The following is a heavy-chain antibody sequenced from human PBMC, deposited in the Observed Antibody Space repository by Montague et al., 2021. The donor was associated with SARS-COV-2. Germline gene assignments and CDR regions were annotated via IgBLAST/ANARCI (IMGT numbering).Heavy chain of an antibody. CDR1: GSSFSSYY. J-gene: IGHJ4*02. Sequence: SETLSLTCIVSGSSFSSYYWSWIRQPPGKGLEWIGYIYDSGSTNYNPSLKSRVTISVDTSKNQFSLKLSSVTAADTAVYYCARENSVTTFGGPYYIDSWGQGTLVTVSA. V-gene: IGHV4-59*01. CDR2: IYDSGST. D-gene: IGHD4-17*01. CDR3: ARENSVTTFGGPYYIDS.